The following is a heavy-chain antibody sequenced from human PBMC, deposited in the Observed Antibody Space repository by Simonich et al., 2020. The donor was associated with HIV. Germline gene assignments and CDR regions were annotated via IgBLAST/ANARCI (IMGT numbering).Heavy chain of an antibody. D-gene: IGHD6-6*01. CDR3: VKSPDSRKYSSSSFDY. CDR2: INHRGTT. J-gene: IGHJ4*02. V-gene: IGHV4-34*01. Sequence: QVHLQQWGAGLLKPSETLSLTCTVYGESFSGYYWSWIRQPPGKGLEWIGEINHRGTTNYNPSLKSRLTISVDTSKNQFSLKLNSVTAADTAVYYCVKSPDSRKYSSSSFDYWGQGSLVTVSS. CDR1: GESFSGYY.